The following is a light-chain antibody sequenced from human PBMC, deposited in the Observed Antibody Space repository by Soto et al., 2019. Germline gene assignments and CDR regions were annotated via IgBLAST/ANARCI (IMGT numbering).Light chain of an antibody. Sequence: VLTQSPGTLSLSSGRRATLSRRXSQTVRDNVLAWSQQKPGQAPRLXXAHXSSTATGSPDRLSGGGSVTAFTLTISRLDPEYSAAYYCQQFSSDPRTFGGGTKVDI. V-gene: IGKV3-20*01. CDR1: QTVRDNV. CDR2: HXS. CDR3: QQFSSDPRT. J-gene: IGKJ4*02.